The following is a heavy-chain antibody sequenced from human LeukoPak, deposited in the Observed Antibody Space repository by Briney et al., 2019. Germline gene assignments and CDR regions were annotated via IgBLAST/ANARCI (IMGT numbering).Heavy chain of an antibody. CDR2: IKQDGGET. CDR1: GFPFSSYW. Sequence: GGSLRLSCAASGFPFSSYWMAWVRQAPGKGLEWVASIKQDGGETFYVDSVKGRFTISRDNAKNSLYLQMNSLRAEDTAVYYCARAVAAARGVNYFDYWGQGTLVTVSS. J-gene: IGHJ4*02. V-gene: IGHV3-7*01. D-gene: IGHD3-10*01. CDR3: ARAVAAARGVNYFDY.